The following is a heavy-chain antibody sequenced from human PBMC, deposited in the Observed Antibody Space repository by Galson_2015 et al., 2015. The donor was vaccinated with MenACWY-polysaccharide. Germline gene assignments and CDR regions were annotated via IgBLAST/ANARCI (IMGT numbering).Heavy chain of an antibody. V-gene: IGHV3-23*01. CDR1: GFTFSSYA. CDR3: AKSRRNYYYYGMDV. J-gene: IGHJ6*02. Sequence: SLRLSCAASGFTFSSYAMSWVRQAPGKGLEWVSAISGSGGSTYYADSVKGRFTISRDNSKNTLYLQMNSLRAEDTAVYYCAKSRRNYYYYGMDVWGQGTTVTVSS. CDR2: ISGSGGST.